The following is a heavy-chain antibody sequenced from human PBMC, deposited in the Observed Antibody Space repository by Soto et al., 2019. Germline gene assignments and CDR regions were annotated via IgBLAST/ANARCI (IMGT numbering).Heavy chain of an antibody. J-gene: IGHJ6*02. Sequence: GGSLRLSCAASGFTFSSYSMNWVRQAPGKGLERVSYISSSTSTIYYADSVKGRFTISRDNAKNSLYLQMNSLRDEDTAVYYCARDRCITIFGVVDYYGMDVWGQGTTVTVSS. CDR1: GFTFSSYS. CDR2: ISSSTSTI. V-gene: IGHV3-48*02. D-gene: IGHD3-3*01. CDR3: ARDRCITIFGVVDYYGMDV.